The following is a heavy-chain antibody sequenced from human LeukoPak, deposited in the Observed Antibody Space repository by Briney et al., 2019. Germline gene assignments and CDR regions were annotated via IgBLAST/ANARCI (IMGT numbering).Heavy chain of an antibody. CDR3: ARDLRPYYYDSSGYSPSCGY. Sequence: PGGSLRLSCAASGFTFSSYSTNWVRQAPGKGLEWVSSISSSSSYIYYADSVKGRFTISRDNAKNSLYLQMNSLRAEDTAVYYCARDLRPYYYDSSGYSPSCGYWGQGTLVTVSS. D-gene: IGHD3-22*01. V-gene: IGHV3-21*01. CDR2: ISSSSSYI. J-gene: IGHJ4*02. CDR1: GFTFSSYS.